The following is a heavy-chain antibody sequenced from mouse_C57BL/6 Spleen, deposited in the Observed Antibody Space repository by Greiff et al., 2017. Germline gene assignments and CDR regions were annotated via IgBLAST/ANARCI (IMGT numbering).Heavy chain of an antibody. J-gene: IGHJ3*01. V-gene: IGHV1-81*01. CDR2: IYPRSGNT. CDR1: GYTFTSYG. Sequence: VNVVESGAELARPGASVKLSCKASGYTFTSYGISWVKQRTGEGLEWIGEIYPRSGNTYYNEKFKGKATLTADKSSSTAYMELRSLTSEDSAVYFCASPYDYDVFAYWGQGTLVTVSA. D-gene: IGHD2-4*01. CDR3: ASPYDYDVFAY.